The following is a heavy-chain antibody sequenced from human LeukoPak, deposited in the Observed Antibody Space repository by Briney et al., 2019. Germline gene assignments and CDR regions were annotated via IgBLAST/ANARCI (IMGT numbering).Heavy chain of an antibody. CDR2: IYYSGST. J-gene: IGHJ2*01. D-gene: IGHD3-22*01. Sequence: SETLSLTCTVSGGSISSYYWSWIRQSPGKGLEWIGYIYYSGSTNYNPSLKSRVTISVDRSKNQFSLKLSSVTAADTAVYYCARFLGRFGDSSGYYRHYWYFDLWGRGTLVTVSS. CDR1: GGSISSYY. CDR3: ARFLGRFGDSSGYYRHYWYFDL. V-gene: IGHV4-59*12.